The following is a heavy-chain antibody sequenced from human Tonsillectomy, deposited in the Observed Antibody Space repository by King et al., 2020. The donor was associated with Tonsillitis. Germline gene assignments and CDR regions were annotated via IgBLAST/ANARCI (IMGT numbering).Heavy chain of an antibody. J-gene: IGHJ4*02. CDR3: AKGLRYFDY. CDR1: GFTFSIYA. CDR2: ISGGGTTT. D-gene: IGHD3-10*01. V-gene: IGHV3-23*04. Sequence: VQLVESGGGLVQPGGSLRLSCAASGFTFSIYAMSWVRQAPGKGLEWVSAISGGGTTTHYADSVKGRFTISRDNSRNTLSLQMNSLRAEDTAVYYCAKGLRYFDYWGQGTLVTVSS.